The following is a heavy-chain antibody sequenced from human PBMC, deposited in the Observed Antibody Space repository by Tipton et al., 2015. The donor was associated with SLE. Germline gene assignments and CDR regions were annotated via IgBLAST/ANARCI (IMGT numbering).Heavy chain of an antibody. V-gene: IGHV4-61*01. CDR2: IYYSGST. Sequence: TLSLTCTVSGGSISSSSYYWSWIRQPPGKGLEWIEYIYYSGSTNYNPSLKSRVTISVDTSKNQFSLKLSSVTAADTAVYYCARDQNLRGYLRIWGQGTMVTVSS. D-gene: IGHD4-17*01. CDR1: GGSISSSSYY. CDR3: ARDQNLRGYLRI. J-gene: IGHJ3*02.